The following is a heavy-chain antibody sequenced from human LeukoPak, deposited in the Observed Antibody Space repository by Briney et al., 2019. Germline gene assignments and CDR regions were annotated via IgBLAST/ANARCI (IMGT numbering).Heavy chain of an antibody. CDR2: SRGSGGST. Sequence: GGSLRLSCAASGFTFSSYAMSWVRQAPGKGLEWVSASRGSGGSTYYADSVKGRFTISRDNSKNTLYLQMNSLRGEDTAVYYCAKGLGYCSGGSCLVFDYWGQGTLVTVSS. CDR3: AKGLGYCSGGSCLVFDY. V-gene: IGHV3-23*01. J-gene: IGHJ4*02. CDR1: GFTFSSYA. D-gene: IGHD2-15*01.